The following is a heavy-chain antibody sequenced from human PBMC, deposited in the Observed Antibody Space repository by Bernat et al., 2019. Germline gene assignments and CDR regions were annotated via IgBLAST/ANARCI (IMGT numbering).Heavy chain of an antibody. D-gene: IGHD3-16*01. CDR3: ARASVDKAWVVYFDY. Sequence: QVQLVQSGAEVKKPGASVKVSCKASGYTFTGYYMHWVRQAPGQGLEWMGWINPNSGGTNYAQKFQGWVTMTRDTSISTAYMELSRLRSDDTAVYYCARASVDKAWVVYFDYWGQGTLVTVSS. J-gene: IGHJ4*02. CDR2: INPNSGGT. V-gene: IGHV1-2*04. CDR1: GYTFTGYY.